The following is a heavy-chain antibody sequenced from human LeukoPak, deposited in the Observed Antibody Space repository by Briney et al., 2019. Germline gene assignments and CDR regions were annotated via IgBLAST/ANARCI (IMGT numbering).Heavy chain of an antibody. Sequence: GGSLRLSCAASGFTFSNARMSWVRQAPGKGLEWVSVIYSDAITDYANSVKGRFTISRDNFKSILYLEMNSLRVEDTAVYYCARRLSTGYYEFWGQGTLVTVSS. J-gene: IGHJ4*02. CDR3: ARRLSTGYYEF. CDR1: GFTFSNAR. CDR2: IYSDAIT. V-gene: IGHV3-66*01. D-gene: IGHD3-9*01.